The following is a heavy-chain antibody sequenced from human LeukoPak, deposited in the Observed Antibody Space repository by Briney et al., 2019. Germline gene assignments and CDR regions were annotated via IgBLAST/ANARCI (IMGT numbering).Heavy chain of an antibody. CDR3: ASGSVGTLDY. V-gene: IGHV3-30-3*01. CDR1: GFTFSSYA. Sequence: PGRSLRLSCAASGFTFSSYAMHWVRQAPGKGLEWVAVISYDGSNKYYADSVKGRFTISRDNSKNTLYLQMNSLRAEDTAVYYCASGSVGTLDYWGQGTLVTVSS. J-gene: IGHJ4*02. CDR2: ISYDGSNK. D-gene: IGHD1-14*01.